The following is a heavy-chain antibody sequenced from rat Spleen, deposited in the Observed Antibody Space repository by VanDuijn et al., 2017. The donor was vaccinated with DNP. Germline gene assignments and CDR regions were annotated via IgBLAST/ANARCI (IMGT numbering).Heavy chain of an antibody. CDR2: IWTGGST. CDR1: GFSLTSYH. CDR3: ARDETEGPGYFDY. D-gene: IGHD1-11*01. Sequence: QVQLKESGPGLVQPSQTLSLACTVSGFSLTSYHVHWVRQPSGKGLEWMGVIWTGGSTEYNSALKSRLSISRDTSKSQVFLKMNSLQTEDTATYYCARDETEGPGYFDYWGQGVMVTVSS. J-gene: IGHJ2*01. V-gene: IGHV2-43*01.